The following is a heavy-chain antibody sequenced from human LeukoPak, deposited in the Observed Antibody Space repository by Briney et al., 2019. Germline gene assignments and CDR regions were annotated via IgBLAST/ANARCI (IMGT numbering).Heavy chain of an antibody. D-gene: IGHD2-15*01. CDR1: GGSISSGNYQYY. J-gene: IGHJ4*02. CDR3: ARTEGSGGSPIEWYFDY. CDR2: VYETGSP. V-gene: IGHV4-39*07. Sequence: SETLSLTCTVSGGSISSGNYQYYWGWIRQPPGKGLEWIASVYETGSPYYNPSLKSRVTVSVDTSKNQFSLKLSSVTAADTAVYYCARTEGSGGSPIEWYFDYWGQGTLVTVSS.